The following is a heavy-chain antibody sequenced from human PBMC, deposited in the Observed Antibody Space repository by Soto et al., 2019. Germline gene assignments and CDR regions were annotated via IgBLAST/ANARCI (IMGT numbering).Heavy chain of an antibody. J-gene: IGHJ6*02. Sequence: SVKVSCKASGGTFSSYAISWVRQAPGQGLEWMGGIIPIFGTANYAQKFQGRVTITADESTSTAYMELSSLRSEYTAVYYCARGTDCSSTSCYLDYYYGMDVWGQGTTVTVSS. V-gene: IGHV1-69*13. CDR3: ARGTDCSSTSCYLDYYYGMDV. CDR1: GGTFSSYA. D-gene: IGHD2-2*01. CDR2: IIPIFGTA.